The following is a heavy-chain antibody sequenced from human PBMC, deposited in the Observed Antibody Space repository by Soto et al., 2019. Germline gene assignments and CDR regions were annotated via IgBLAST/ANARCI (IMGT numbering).Heavy chain of an antibody. CDR2: TRNKANSYTT. V-gene: IGHV3-72*01. CDR3: XXXXXXXXXXXDX. J-gene: IGHJ4*02. CDR1: GFTFSDHY. Sequence: EVQLVESGGGLVQPGGSLRLSCAASGFTFSDHYMDWVXXXPXXXXXXFGRTRNKANSYTTEYAASVKGRFTISRDDSXXXXXLXXXXXXXXXXXXXXXXXXXXXXXXXXDXWGQGTLVTVSS.